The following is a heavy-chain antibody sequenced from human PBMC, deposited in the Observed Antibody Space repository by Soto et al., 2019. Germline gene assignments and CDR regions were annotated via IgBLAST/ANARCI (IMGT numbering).Heavy chain of an antibody. Sequence: QVQLQQWGAGLLKPSETLSLTCAVYGGSFSGYYWTWIRQPPGTGLEWIGEINHSGSTNYNPSLNSRVTISLDTSKNQFSLKLTSVTAADTAVYYCARDKITGLFDYWGQGTLVTVSS. CDR2: INHSGST. CDR1: GGSFSGYY. D-gene: IGHD2-8*02. J-gene: IGHJ4*02. V-gene: IGHV4-34*01. CDR3: ARDKITGLFDY.